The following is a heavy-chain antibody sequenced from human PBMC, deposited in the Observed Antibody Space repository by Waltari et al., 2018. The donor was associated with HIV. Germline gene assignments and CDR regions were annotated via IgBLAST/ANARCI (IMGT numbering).Heavy chain of an antibody. D-gene: IGHD6-19*01. CDR3: ARDPGYSSGWSDYRWFDS. J-gene: IGHJ5*01. V-gene: IGHV4-59*01. CDR1: GASIRTYH. CDR2: FHHSGST. Sequence: HVQLQESGPGLVKPSATLSLTCTVSGASIRTYHWSWLRQPPGKGLEWIGSFHHSGSTNYNPSLKTRVTISVDMSQNHFTLKMTSVTAADTAVYYCARDPGYSSGWSDYRWFDSWGQGTLVTVSS.